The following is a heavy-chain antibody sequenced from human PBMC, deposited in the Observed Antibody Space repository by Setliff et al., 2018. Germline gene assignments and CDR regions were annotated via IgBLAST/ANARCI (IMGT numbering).Heavy chain of an antibody. CDR2: INGASGNT. V-gene: IGHV1-3*01. J-gene: IGHJ6*03. CDR3: ARDKGYDSSGYYFYYYYYMDV. CDR1: GYSLSAYV. Sequence: ASVKVSCKASGYSLSAYVMHWVRQAPGQRLEWMGWINGASGNTKYSQKFQGRVTITRDTSASTAYMELSSLRYEDTAVYYCARDKGYDSSGYYFYYYYYMDVWGKGTTVTVSS. D-gene: IGHD3-22*01.